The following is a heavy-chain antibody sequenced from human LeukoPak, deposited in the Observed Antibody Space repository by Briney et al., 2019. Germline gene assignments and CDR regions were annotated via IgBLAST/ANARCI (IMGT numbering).Heavy chain of an antibody. D-gene: IGHD3-10*01. CDR3: ARGVVLLWFGELRYYFDY. V-gene: IGHV1-2*02. CDR2: INPNSGDT. Sequence: ASVKVSCKASGYTFTGYYMHWVRQAPGQGLEWMGWINPNSGDTNYAQKFQGRVTMTRDTSISTAYMELSRLRSDDTAVYYCARGVVLLWFGELRYYFDYWGQGTLVTVSS. CDR1: GYTFTGYY. J-gene: IGHJ4*02.